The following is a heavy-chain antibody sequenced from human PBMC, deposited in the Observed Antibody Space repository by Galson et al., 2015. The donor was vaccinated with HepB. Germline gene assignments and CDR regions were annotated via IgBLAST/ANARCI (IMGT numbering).Heavy chain of an antibody. D-gene: IGHD6-6*01. Sequence: QSGAEVKKPGESLKISCTGSGYSFTSYWIGWVRQMPGKGLEWMGIIYPGDSDTRYSPSFQGQVTISADKSISTAYLQWSSLKASDTAMYYCARGELVPNYYYGMDVWGQGTTVTVSS. CDR3: ARGELVPNYYYGMDV. CDR2: IYPGDSDT. V-gene: IGHV5-51*01. CDR1: GYSFTSYW. J-gene: IGHJ6*02.